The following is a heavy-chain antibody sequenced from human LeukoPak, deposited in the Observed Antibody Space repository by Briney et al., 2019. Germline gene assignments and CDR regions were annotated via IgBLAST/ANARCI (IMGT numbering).Heavy chain of an antibody. V-gene: IGHV3-30*04. D-gene: IGHD3-10*01. J-gene: IGHJ4*02. CDR2: ISYDGSNK. Sequence: PGGSLRLSCAASGFTFSSYAMHWVRQAPGKGLEWVAVISYDGSNKYYADSVKGRFTISRDNSKNTLYLQMNSLRAEDTAVYYCARSSVYADYWGQGTLVTVSS. CDR3: ARSSVYADY. CDR1: GFTFSSYA.